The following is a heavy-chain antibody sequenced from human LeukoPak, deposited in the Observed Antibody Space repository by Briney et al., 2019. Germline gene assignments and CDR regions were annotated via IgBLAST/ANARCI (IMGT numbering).Heavy chain of an antibody. D-gene: IGHD3-10*01. CDR2: ISSSSSYI. CDR1: GFTFSSYS. Sequence: GGSPRLSCAASGFTFSSYSMNWVRQAPGKGLEWVSSISSSSSYIYYADSVKGRFTISRDNAKNSLYLQMNSLRAEDTAVYYCAGGAVRGVISVWFDPWGQGTLVTVSS. V-gene: IGHV3-21*01. CDR3: AGGAVRGVISVWFDP. J-gene: IGHJ5*02.